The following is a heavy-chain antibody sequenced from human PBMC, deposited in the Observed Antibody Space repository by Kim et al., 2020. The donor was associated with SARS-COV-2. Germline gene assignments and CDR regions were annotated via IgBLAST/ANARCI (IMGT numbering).Heavy chain of an antibody. CDR2: IKSRADGETT. Sequence: GGSLRLSCAAYGFSFTDAWMTWVRQAPGKGLEWVGRIKSRADGETTYYAAPVKGRFTISRDDSKNTVYLEMNSLKSEDTAVFYCTGSSYCTRTACGIRGMDVWGQGTTVTVSS. CDR1: GFSFTDAW. J-gene: IGHJ6*02. CDR3: TGSSYCTRTACGIRGMDV. D-gene: IGHD2-8*01. V-gene: IGHV3-15*01.